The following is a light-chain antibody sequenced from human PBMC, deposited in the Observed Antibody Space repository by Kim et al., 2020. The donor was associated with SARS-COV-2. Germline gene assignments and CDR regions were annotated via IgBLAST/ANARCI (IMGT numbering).Light chain of an antibody. J-gene: IGLJ3*02. CDR1: SGDFDYDY. CDR2: DVF. V-gene: IGLV2-14*03. CDR3: TSYAGTGPWV. Sequence: QSVLTQPASVSGSPGQSITISCTGASGDFDYDYVSWYQQYQGKVPKLIIYDVFKRPSGISVRFSGSRSGSTASLTISGLQADDEADYYCTSYAGTGPWVFGGGTKVTVL.